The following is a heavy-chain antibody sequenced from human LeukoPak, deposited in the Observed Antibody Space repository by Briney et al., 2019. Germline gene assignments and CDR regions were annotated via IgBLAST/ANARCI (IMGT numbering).Heavy chain of an antibody. CDR1: GFTFSSYG. D-gene: IGHD3-3*01. CDR3: ARDPQNYDFWSGYYAVGYFDY. V-gene: IGHV3-33*01. CDR2: ICYDGSNK. Sequence: GGSLRLSCAASGFTFSSYGMHWVRQAPGKGLEWVAVICYDGSNKYYADSVKGRFTISRDNSKNTLYLQMNSLRAEDTAVYYCARDPQNYDFWSGYYAVGYFDYWGQGTLVTVSS. J-gene: IGHJ4*02.